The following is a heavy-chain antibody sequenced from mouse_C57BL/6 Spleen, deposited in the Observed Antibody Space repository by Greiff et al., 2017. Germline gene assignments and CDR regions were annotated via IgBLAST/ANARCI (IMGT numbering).Heavy chain of an antibody. V-gene: IGHV1-22*01. D-gene: IGHD1-1*01. CDR1: GYTFTDYN. CDR3: ARPLRGGSSYWYFDV. Sequence: VQLKESGPELVKPGASVKMSCKASGYTFTDYNMHWVKQSHGKSLEWIGYINPNNGGTSYNQKFKGKATLTVNKSSSTAYMELRSLTSEDSAVYYCARPLRGGSSYWYFDVWGTGTTVTVSS. J-gene: IGHJ1*03. CDR2: INPNNGGT.